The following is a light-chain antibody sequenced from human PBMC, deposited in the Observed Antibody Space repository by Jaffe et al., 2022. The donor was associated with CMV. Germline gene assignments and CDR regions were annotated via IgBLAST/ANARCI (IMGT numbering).Light chain of an antibody. J-gene: IGLJ3*02. V-gene: IGLV1-40*01. CDR2: GNT. CDR1: SSNIGAGYG. Sequence: QSVLTQPPSVSGAPGQRVTISCTGSSSNIGAGYGVHWYQHIPGTAPKLLIYGNTKRPSGVPDRFSGSKSGTSASLAITGLQAEDEADYYCQSYDNRLSGWVFGGGTKLTVL. CDR3: QSYDNRLSGWV.